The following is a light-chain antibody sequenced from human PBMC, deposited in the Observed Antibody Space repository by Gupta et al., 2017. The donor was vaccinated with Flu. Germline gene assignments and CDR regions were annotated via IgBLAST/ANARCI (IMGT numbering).Light chain of an antibody. V-gene: IGKV3-20*01. Sequence: GTLSLSPGEGATVSCRASQPVISDYLAWYQQKPGQAPRLLIFGASSRPTGVPDRFSGRGSGTNFTLIISRLEPDDFAIYYCLQYDGSVWTFGQGTKVEIK. CDR2: GAS. J-gene: IGKJ1*01. CDR1: QPVISDY. CDR3: LQYDGSVWT.